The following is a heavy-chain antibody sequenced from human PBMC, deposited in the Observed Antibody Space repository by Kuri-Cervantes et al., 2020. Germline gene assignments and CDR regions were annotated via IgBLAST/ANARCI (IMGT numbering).Heavy chain of an antibody. Sequence: GGSLRLSCAASGFTFKTFGMNWVRQAPGKGLEWVAVISYDGGKKYYVDSVKGRFTVSRDNTKNTVDLQMDSLRPEDTAVYYCAKAAGNWGYYFHYGMDVWGQGTTVTVSS. V-gene: IGHV3-30*18. CDR2: ISYDGGKK. J-gene: IGHJ6*02. D-gene: IGHD3-16*01. CDR3: AKAAGNWGYYFHYGMDV. CDR1: GFTFKTFG.